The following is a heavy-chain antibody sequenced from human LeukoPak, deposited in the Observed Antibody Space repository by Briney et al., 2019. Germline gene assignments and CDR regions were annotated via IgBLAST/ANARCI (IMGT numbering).Heavy chain of an antibody. V-gene: IGHV4-39*02. Sequence: SESLSLTCTVSGGSINSSSYYWDWIRQPPGKGLEWIGNIYYSGSTYYNPSLKSRVTISVDTSKNQFSLNLSSVTAADTAVYYCARDFYYYGMDVWGQGTTVTVSS. CDR1: GGSINSSSYY. CDR2: IYYSGST. J-gene: IGHJ6*02. CDR3: ARDFYYYGMDV.